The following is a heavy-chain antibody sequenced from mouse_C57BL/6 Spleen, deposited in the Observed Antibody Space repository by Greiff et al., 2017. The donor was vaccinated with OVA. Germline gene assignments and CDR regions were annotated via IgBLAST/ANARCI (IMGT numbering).Heavy chain of an antibody. CDR1: GYTFTSYW. Sequence: EVQLQQSGTVLARPGASVKMSCKTSGYTFTSYWMHWVKQRPGQGLEWIGAIYPGNSDTSYNQKFKGKAKLTAVTSASTAYMELSSLTNDDSAVYYCTRYGTTVVEGGNYWGQGTTLTVAS. V-gene: IGHV1-5*01. D-gene: IGHD1-1*01. CDR3: TRYGTTVVEGGNY. CDR2: IYPGNSDT. J-gene: IGHJ2*01.